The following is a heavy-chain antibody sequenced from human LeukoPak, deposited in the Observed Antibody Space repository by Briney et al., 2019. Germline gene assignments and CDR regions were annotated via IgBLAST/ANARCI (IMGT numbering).Heavy chain of an antibody. J-gene: IGHJ4*02. CDR2: ISYDGSNK. D-gene: IGHD1-26*01. V-gene: IGHV3-30*03. CDR1: GFTFSSYG. CDR3: VRSPSWELPFDY. Sequence: PGGSLRLSCAASGFTFSSYGMHWVRQAPGKGLEWVAVISYDGSNKYYADSVKGRFTISRDNSKNILYLQMISLRAEDTAVYYCVRSPSWELPFDYWGQGTLVTVSS.